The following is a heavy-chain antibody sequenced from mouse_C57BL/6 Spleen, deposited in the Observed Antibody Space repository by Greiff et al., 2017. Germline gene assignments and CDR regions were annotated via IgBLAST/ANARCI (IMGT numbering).Heavy chain of an antibody. D-gene: IGHD2-3*01. CDR1: GYTFTSYW. Sequence: QVQLQQPGAELMRPGSSVKLSCKASGYTFTSYWMQWVKQRPIQGLEWIGNIDPSDSETHYNQKFKDKATLTVDKSSSTAYMQLSSLASEDSAGYYGACSDDGYRYYYAMDYWGQGTSVTVSS. J-gene: IGHJ4*01. V-gene: IGHV1-52*01. CDR2: IDPSDSET. CDR3: ACSDDGYRYYYAMDY.